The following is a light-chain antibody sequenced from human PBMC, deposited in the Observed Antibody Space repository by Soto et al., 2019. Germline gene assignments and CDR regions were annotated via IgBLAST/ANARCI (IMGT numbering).Light chain of an antibody. V-gene: IGKV3-15*01. CDR3: QQYHTWPIT. Sequence: EIVLTQSPGTLSLFPGERGTLSCRASQRVSSNSLAWYQQKPGQAPRLLISGASTGATGIPARFSGSGSGTEFTLTISSLQSEDCAIYYCQQYHTWPITFGGGTKVDIK. J-gene: IGKJ4*01. CDR2: GAS. CDR1: QRVSSN.